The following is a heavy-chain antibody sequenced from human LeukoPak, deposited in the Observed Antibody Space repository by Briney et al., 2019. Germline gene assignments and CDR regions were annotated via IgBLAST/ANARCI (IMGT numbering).Heavy chain of an antibody. CDR1: GYTFTSYY. V-gene: IGHV1-46*01. CDR3: ARGRTLLRFLEWFLDY. CDR2: INPSGGST. J-gene: IGHJ4*02. D-gene: IGHD3-3*01. Sequence: GASVKVSCKASGYTFTSYYMHWVRQAPGQGLEWMGIINPSGGSTSYAQKFQGRVTMTRDMSTSTVYMELSSLRSEDTAVYYCARGRTLLRFLEWFLDYWGQGTLVTVSS.